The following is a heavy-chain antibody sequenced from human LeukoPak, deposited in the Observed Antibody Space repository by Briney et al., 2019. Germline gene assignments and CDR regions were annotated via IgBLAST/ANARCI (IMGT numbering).Heavy chain of an antibody. CDR2: FDPEDGET. Sequence: ASVKVSCKVSGHTLSEISMHWVRQAPGKGLEWMGSFDPEDGETMYAENFQGRFAMTEDTSRDTAYMELSSLGSEDTAVYFCATDKGGPGTTFHDPFDNWGQGTMVTVSS. CDR3: ATDKGGPGTTFHDPFDN. V-gene: IGHV1-24*01. CDR1: GHTLSEIS. J-gene: IGHJ3*02. D-gene: IGHD1-7*01.